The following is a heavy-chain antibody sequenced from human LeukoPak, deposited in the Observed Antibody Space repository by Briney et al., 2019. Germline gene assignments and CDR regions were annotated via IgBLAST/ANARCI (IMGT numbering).Heavy chain of an antibody. Sequence: PGGSLRLSCAASGFTFSSYAMNWVRQAPGKGLEWVSGISDSGGSTYYADSVKGRFTISRDNSKNTLYLQMNSLRAEDTAVYYCAKDLKVRGAIAMFDYWGQGTLVTVSS. V-gene: IGHV3-23*01. CDR3: AKDLKVRGAIAMFDY. CDR2: ISDSGGST. J-gene: IGHJ4*02. CDR1: GFTFSSYA. D-gene: IGHD3-10*01.